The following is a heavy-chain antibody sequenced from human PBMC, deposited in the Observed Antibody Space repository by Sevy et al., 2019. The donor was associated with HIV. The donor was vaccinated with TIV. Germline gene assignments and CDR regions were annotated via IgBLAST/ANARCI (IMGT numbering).Heavy chain of an antibody. J-gene: IGHJ4*02. D-gene: IGHD5-12*01. V-gene: IGHV3-49*03. CDR1: GFTFDDYA. CDR2: ITRNSYEAYGGTT. CDR3: TGGLATADTPEYYFDY. Sequence: GGSLRLSCTTSGFTFDDYAMSWFRQPPGKGLEWVAFITRNSYEAYGGTTDYAASVKGRFIISRDDSKSIAYLQMNSLKTDDTAFYYCTGGLATADTPEYYFDYWGQGTLVTVSS.